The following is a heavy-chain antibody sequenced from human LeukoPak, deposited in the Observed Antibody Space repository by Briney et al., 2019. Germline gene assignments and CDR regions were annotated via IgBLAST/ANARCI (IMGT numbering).Heavy chain of an antibody. J-gene: IGHJ4*02. Sequence: SETLSLTCTVSGGSISGYYWSWIRQPPGKGLEWIGYIYYSGSTNYNPSLKSRVTISVDTSKNQFSLKLSSVTAADTAVYYCARVRWDSSGYYFDYWGQGTLVTVSS. CDR3: ARVRWDSSGYYFDY. V-gene: IGHV4-59*01. CDR1: GGSISGYY. D-gene: IGHD3-22*01. CDR2: IYYSGST.